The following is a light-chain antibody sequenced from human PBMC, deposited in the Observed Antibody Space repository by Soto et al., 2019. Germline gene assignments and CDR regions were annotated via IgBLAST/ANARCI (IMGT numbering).Light chain of an antibody. CDR3: QQTYRTPWT. J-gene: IGKJ1*01. Sequence: DIQMTQSPSSLSASVGDSVTITCRASQNINSYLNWYQQRPGKAPKLLIHDESILQSGVPSRFSGSGSGTEFALTINSLQPEDFATIYCQQTYRTPWTFGQGTKVEIK. V-gene: IGKV1-39*01. CDR1: QNINSY. CDR2: DES.